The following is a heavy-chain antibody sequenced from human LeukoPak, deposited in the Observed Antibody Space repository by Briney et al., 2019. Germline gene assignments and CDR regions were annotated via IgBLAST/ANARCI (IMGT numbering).Heavy chain of an antibody. V-gene: IGHV4-4*07. Sequence: SETLSLTCTVSGGSIGSYYWSWIRQPAGKGLEWIGRIYTSGSTNYNPSLKSRVTISVDTSKNQFSLKLSSVTAADTAVYYCARGVYSYDNFDYWGQGTLVTVSS. D-gene: IGHD5-18*01. J-gene: IGHJ4*02. CDR2: IYTSGST. CDR3: ARGVYSYDNFDY. CDR1: GGSIGSYY.